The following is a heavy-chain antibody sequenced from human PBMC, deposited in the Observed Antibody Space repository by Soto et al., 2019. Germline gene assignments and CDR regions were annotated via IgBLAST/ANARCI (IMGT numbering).Heavy chain of an antibody. D-gene: IGHD3-16*01. Sequence: QVQLVESGGGVVQPGRSLRLSCVASGFTFTSYGMHWVRQAPGKGPEWVAVIWYDGSKKYYADSVKGRFTISRDSSKNTVYLQMNGLRAEDMVMYYCARVNGGDGYCGGRLDYWGQGILVTVSS. CDR3: ARVNGGDGYCGGRLDY. J-gene: IGHJ4*02. V-gene: IGHV3-33*01. CDR1: GFTFTSYG. CDR2: IWYDGSKK.